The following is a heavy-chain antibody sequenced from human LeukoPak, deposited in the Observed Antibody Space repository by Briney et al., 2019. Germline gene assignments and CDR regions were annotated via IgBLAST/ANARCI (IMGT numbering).Heavy chain of an antibody. J-gene: IGHJ2*01. CDR1: EVTFTAYH. D-gene: IGHD3-22*01. CDR3: ATYDTSGRGSWYFDL. Sequence: GGSLRLSCVASEVTFTAYHMGWIRQAPGKGLEWLAYISASGNTKLYADSVKGRFTVSRDNAKNSLFLQISSLRADEDTAVYYCATYDTSGRGSWYFDLWGRGTLVTVSS. CDR2: ISASGNTK. V-gene: IGHV3-11*01.